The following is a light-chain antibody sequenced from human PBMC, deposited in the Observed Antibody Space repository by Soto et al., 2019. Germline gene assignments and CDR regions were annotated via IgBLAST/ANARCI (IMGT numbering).Light chain of an antibody. Sequence: DIQMTQSPSSLSASVGDRVTITCRTSQNINNYLNWYQQRPGKAPKLLIYAASTLQSGVPSRFSGSGSGTDFTLAISSLQPEDFATYYCQQLTNFRFTFGQGTKLDIK. CDR3: QQLTNFRFT. CDR2: AAS. J-gene: IGKJ2*01. V-gene: IGKV1-39*01. CDR1: QNINNY.